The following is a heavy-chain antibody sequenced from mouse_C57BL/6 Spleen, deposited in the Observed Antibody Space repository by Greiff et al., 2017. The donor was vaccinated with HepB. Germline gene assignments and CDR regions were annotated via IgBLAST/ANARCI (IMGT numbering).Heavy chain of an antibody. CDR3: ARNGDYYDGYYVFAY. D-gene: IGHD2-3*01. CDR2: IWSGGST. Sequence: QVQLQQSGPGLVQPSQSLSITCTVSGFSLTSYGVHWVRQSPGKGLEWLGEIWSGGSTDYNAAFISRLSISKDNSKSQVFFKMNSLQADDTAIYYCARNGDYYDGYYVFAYWGQGTLVTVSA. CDR1: GFSLTSYG. J-gene: IGHJ3*01. V-gene: IGHV2-2*01.